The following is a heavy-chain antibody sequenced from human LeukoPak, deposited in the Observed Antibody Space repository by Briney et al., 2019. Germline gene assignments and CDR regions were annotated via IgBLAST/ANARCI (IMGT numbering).Heavy chain of an antibody. D-gene: IGHD3-16*01. CDR2: IYYSGST. CDR3: AGGPGLYYFDY. V-gene: IGHV4-61*08. Sequence: PSQTLSLTCTVSGGSISSDGYYWTWIRQPPGKGLEWIGYIYYSGSTNYNPSLKSRVTISVDTSKNQFSLKLSSVTAADTAVYYCAGGPGLYYFDYWGQGTLVTVSS. J-gene: IGHJ4*02. CDR1: GGSISSDGYY.